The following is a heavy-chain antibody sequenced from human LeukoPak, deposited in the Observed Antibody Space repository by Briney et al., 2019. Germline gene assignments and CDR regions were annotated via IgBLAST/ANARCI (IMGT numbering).Heavy chain of an antibody. CDR1: GFTFNTYW. CDR3: AREKGSSNYDS. V-gene: IGHV3-74*03. D-gene: IGHD4-11*01. J-gene: IGHJ5*01. Sequence: GGSLRLPCAASGFTFNTYWMHWVRQVPGKGLVWLSRINGDGSSTAYADSVKGRFTISRDNAKNTLYLQINSLRVEDTAVYHCAREKGSSNYDSWGQGTLVTVSS. CDR2: INGDGSST.